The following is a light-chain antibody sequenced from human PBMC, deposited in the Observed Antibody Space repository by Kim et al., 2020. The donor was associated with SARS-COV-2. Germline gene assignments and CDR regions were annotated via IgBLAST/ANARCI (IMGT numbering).Light chain of an antibody. CDR1: RHELGTQV. Sequence: ATITWHWIRHELGTQVAAWLQHLHSRPPKLLSYSNNNRPSGISERFSASRSGNTASLTITGLQPEDEADYYCTAWDSSLSAYVFGTGTKVTVL. V-gene: IGLV10-54*04. J-gene: IGLJ1*01. CDR2: SNN. CDR3: TAWDSSLSAYV.